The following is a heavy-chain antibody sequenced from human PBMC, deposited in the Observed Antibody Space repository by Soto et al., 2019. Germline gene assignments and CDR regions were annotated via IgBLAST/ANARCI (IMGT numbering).Heavy chain of an antibody. CDR1: GGSISSSSYY. V-gene: IGHV4-39*01. Sequence: PSETLSLTCTVSGGSISSSSYYWGWIRQPPGKGLEWFVSFYYSGSTYYNPSLKSRVTISVDTSKNQFSLKLSSVTAADTAVYYCARREWELHWFDPWGQGTLVTVSS. D-gene: IGHD1-26*01. J-gene: IGHJ5*02. CDR2: FYYSGST. CDR3: ARREWELHWFDP.